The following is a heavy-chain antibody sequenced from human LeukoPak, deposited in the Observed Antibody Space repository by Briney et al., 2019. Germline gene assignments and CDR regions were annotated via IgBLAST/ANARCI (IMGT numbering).Heavy chain of an antibody. CDR2: IYYTGST. V-gene: IGHV4-39*07. CDR3: ARLSLGRDCSSTSCYLGTDAFDI. D-gene: IGHD2-2*01. CDR1: GGSISSSSYY. Sequence: SETLSLTCTVSGGSISSSSYYWGWIRQPPGKGLEWIGCIYYTGSTYYNPSLKSRVTISVDTSKNQFSLKLSSVTAADTAVYYCARLSLGRDCSSTSCYLGTDAFDIWGQGTMVTVSS. J-gene: IGHJ3*02.